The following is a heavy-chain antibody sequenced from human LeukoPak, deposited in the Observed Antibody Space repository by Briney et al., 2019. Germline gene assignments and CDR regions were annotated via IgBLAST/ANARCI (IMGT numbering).Heavy chain of an antibody. J-gene: IGHJ4*02. Sequence: KTSETLSLTCTVSGGSISSYYWSWIRQPPGKGLEWIGEINHSGSTNYNPSLKSRVTISVDTSKNQFSLKLSSVTAADTAVYYCARLNRRQWGSIRNDYWGQGTLVTVSS. CDR3: ARLNRRQWGSIRNDY. CDR2: INHSGST. D-gene: IGHD6-19*01. CDR1: GGSISSYY. V-gene: IGHV4-34*01.